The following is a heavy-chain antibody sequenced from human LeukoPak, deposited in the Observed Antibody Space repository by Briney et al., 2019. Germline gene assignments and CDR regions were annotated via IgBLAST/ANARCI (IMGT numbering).Heavy chain of an antibody. CDR1: GYSISSDYY. CDR2: IYHSGNT. V-gene: IGHV4-38-2*01. Sequence: PSETLSLTCDVSGYSISSDYYWGWIRQPPGKGLEWIGSIYHSGNTYYNTSHKSRITISANTSKNQFFLKLSSVTAADTAVYYCARSPAYWGQGTLVTVSS. J-gene: IGHJ4*02. CDR3: ARSPAY.